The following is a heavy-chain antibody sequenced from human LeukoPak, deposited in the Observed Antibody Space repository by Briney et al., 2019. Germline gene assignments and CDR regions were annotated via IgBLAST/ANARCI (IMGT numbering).Heavy chain of an antibody. Sequence: GGSLRLSCAASGFTFSSYGMQWVRQAPGKGLEWVAVISYDGSNKYYADSVKGRFTISRDNSKNTLYLQMNSLRAEDTAVYYCAKITGTTSDDYWGQGTLVTVSS. D-gene: IGHD1-7*01. CDR3: AKITGTTSDDY. CDR1: GFTFSSYG. V-gene: IGHV3-30*18. CDR2: ISYDGSNK. J-gene: IGHJ4*02.